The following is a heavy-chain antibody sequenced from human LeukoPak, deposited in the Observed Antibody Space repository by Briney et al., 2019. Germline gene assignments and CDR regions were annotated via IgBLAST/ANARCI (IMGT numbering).Heavy chain of an antibody. CDR3: ARAVEMATIFFDY. J-gene: IGHJ4*02. D-gene: IGHD5-24*01. Sequence: GESLRISCKGSGYSFTSYWIGWVRQMPGKGLEWMGIIYPGDSDTRYSPSFQGQVTISADKSISTAYLQWSSLKASDTAMYYCARAVEMATIFFDYWGQGTLVTVSS. V-gene: IGHV5-51*01. CDR2: IYPGDSDT. CDR1: GYSFTSYW.